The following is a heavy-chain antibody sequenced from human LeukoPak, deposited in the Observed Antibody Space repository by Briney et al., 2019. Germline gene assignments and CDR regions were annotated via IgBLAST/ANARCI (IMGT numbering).Heavy chain of an antibody. D-gene: IGHD1-26*01. CDR1: GGTLNSHI. J-gene: IGHJ5*02. CDR2: ITPIIDTA. Sequence: SVKVSCKTSGGTLNSHIFSWVRQAPGQGLEWMAKITPIIDTAKYSQKFQGRVTITADKSTTTVYMELSSLKSGDTAVYYCTRVNLRGSQYNWFDPWGQGTLVTVSS. V-gene: IGHV1-69*08. CDR3: TRVNLRGSQYNWFDP.